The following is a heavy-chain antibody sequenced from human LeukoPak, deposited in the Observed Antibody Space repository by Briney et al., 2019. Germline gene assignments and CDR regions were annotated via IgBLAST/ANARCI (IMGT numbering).Heavy chain of an antibody. D-gene: IGHD7-27*01. CDR3: AKVQLGIGVDY. J-gene: IGHJ4*02. CDR2: ISDGGSRT. CDR1: GFSFSSYT. Sequence: GGSLRLSCAASGFSFSSYTVSWVRQAPGRGLEWVSGISDGGSRTYYADSVKGRFTISRDDSKNTLYLQMNSLRAEDTAVYYCAKVQLGIGVDYWGQGTLVTVSS. V-gene: IGHV3-23*01.